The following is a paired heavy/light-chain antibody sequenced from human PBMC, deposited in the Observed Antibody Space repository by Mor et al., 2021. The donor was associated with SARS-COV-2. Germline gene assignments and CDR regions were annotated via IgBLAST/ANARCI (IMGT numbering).Heavy chain of an antibody. Sequence: EVQLVQSGAEVKKPGESLKISCKGSGYSFSSYWIGWVRQMPGKGLEWLGIIYPADSDTRYSPSFQGQVTISADKSINTAYLQWSSLKASDTAIYFCARRGGSAYYRVFDFWGQGTLVTVSS. J-gene: IGHJ4*01. CDR2: IYPADSDT. CDR3: ARRGGSAYYRVFDF. D-gene: IGHD3-22*01. V-gene: IGHV5-51*01. CDR1: GYSFSSYW.
Light chain of an antibody. CDR2: DVT. CDR3: SSYTSSSTLNWV. J-gene: IGLJ3*02. Sequence: QSALTQPASVSRSPGQSITISCTESTSDVGGYNYVSWYQQHPGKAPKLMIYDVTNRPSGVSDRFSGSRSGNTASLTISGLQAEDEADYYCSSYTSSSTLNWVFGGGTKLTVL. CDR1: TSDVGGYNY. V-gene: IGLV2-14*01.